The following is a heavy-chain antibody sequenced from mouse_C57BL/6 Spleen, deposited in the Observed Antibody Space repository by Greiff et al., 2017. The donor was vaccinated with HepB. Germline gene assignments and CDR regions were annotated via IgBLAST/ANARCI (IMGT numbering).Heavy chain of an antibody. Sequence: EVKLVESGGGLVKPGGSLKLSCAASGFTFSSYTMSWVRQTPEKRLEWVATISGGGGNTYYPDSVKGRFTISRDNAKNTLYLQMSSLRSEDTALYYCARPYSSGYFDYWGQGTTLTVSS. V-gene: IGHV5-9*01. CDR3: ARPYSSGYFDY. CDR2: ISGGGGNT. CDR1: GFTFSSYT. J-gene: IGHJ2*01. D-gene: IGHD3-2*02.